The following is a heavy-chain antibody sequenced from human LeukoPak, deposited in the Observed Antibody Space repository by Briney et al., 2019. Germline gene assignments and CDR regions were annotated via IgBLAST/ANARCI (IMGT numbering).Heavy chain of an antibody. V-gene: IGHV3-23*01. CDR3: ARDLEWELGYFDY. CDR2: ISGSGGST. J-gene: IGHJ4*02. Sequence: TGGSLRLSCAASGFTFSSYAVSWVRQAPGKGLEWVSAISGSGGSTYYADSVKGRFTISRDNAKNSLYLQMNSLRAEDTAVYYCARDLEWELGYFDYWGQGTLVTVSS. D-gene: IGHD1-26*01. CDR1: GFTFSSYA.